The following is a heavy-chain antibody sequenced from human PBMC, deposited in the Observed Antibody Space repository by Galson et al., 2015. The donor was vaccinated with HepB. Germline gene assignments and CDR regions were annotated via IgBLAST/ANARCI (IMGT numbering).Heavy chain of an antibody. CDR2: IIPIFGTA. V-gene: IGHV1-69*01. CDR3: ARGVGEVPAASDLYYMDV. J-gene: IGHJ6*03. CDR1: GGTFSSYA. D-gene: IGHD2-2*01. Sequence: SCKASGGTFSSYAISWVRQAPGQGLEWMGGIIPIFGTANYAQKFQGRVTITADEFTSTAYMELSSLRSEDTAVYYCARGVGEVPAASDLYYMDVWGKGTTVTVSS.